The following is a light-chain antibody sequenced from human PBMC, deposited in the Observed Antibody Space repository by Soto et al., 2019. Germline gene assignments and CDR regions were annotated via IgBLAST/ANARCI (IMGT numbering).Light chain of an antibody. J-gene: IGLJ2*01. CDR2: GNS. Sequence: QSVLTQPPSVSGAPGQRVTISCTGSSSNIGAGYDVHWYQQLPGTAPKLLIYGNSNRPSGVPDRFSGPKSGTSASLAITGLQAEDESDYYCQSYDSSLSGSRVFGGGTKLNVL. CDR1: SSNIGAGYD. V-gene: IGLV1-40*01. CDR3: QSYDSSLSGSRV.